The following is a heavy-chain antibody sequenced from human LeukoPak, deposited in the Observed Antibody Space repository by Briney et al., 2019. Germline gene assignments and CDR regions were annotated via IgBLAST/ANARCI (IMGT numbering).Heavy chain of an antibody. D-gene: IGHD2-15*01. Sequence: SETLSLTCAVYGGSFSGYYWSWIRQPPGKGLEWIGYIYHSGSTYYNPSLKSRVTISVDRSKNQFSLKLSSVTAADTAVYYCARAGGSLTLDYWGQGTLVTVSS. V-gene: IGHV4-30-2*01. CDR3: ARAGGSLTLDY. CDR1: GGSFSGYY. J-gene: IGHJ4*02. CDR2: IYHSGST.